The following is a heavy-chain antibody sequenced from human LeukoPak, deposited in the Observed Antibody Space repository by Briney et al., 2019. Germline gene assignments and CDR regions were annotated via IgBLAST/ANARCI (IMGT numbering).Heavy chain of an antibody. CDR1: GGSISNYF. CDR3: ARDTRISGTYGMDV. V-gene: IGHV4-59*01. J-gene: IGHJ6*02. CDR2: IYYGVNT. Sequence: SETLSLTCTVSGGSISNYFWTWIRQPPGKGLEWIGYIYYGVNTNYNPSLKSRVTISVDTSKNQFSLRLSSVTAADTAVYYCARDTRISGTYGMDVWGQGTTVTVSS. D-gene: IGHD3-10*01.